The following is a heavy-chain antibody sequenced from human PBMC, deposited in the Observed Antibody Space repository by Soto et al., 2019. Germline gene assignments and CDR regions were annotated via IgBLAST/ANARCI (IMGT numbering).Heavy chain of an antibody. CDR1: GYTFSDYD. V-gene: IGHV1-8*02. J-gene: IGHJ1*01. D-gene: IGHD1-26*01. CDR2: MNPNSGET. CDR3: ARDLLGATYGY. Sequence: SSVKVSCKTSGYTFSDYDINWVRQATGQGLEWIGWMNPNSGETGYAQKFQGRVTMTRNTSTTTAYMELRSLRSDDTAVYYCARDLLGATYGYWGQRTLVTVSS.